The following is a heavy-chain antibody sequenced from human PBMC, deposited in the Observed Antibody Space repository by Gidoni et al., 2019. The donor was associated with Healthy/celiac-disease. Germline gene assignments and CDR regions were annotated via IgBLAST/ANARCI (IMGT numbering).Heavy chain of an antibody. D-gene: IGHD3-22*01. Sequence: QLQLQESGPGLVKPSETLSLTCTVSGGSISISSYYWGWIRQPPGKGLEWIGSIYYSGSTYYNASLKSRVTISVDTSKNQFSRKLSSVTAADTAVYYCARRPTLYYDSSGYAQIFDYWGQGTLVTVSS. CDR2: IYYSGST. J-gene: IGHJ4*02. V-gene: IGHV4-39*01. CDR3: ARRPTLYYDSSGYAQIFDY. CDR1: GGSISISSYY.